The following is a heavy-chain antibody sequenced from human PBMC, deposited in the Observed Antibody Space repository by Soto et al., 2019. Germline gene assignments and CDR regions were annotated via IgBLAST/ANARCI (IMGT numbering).Heavy chain of an antibody. CDR1: GFTFGNYA. J-gene: IGHJ5*02. Sequence: GGSLRLSCVGSGFTFGNYAMSWVRQAPGKGLEWVSSITGIDGRTYYADSVKGRFTISRGNPKNTLYLQMNNLRAEDTAMFYCAKDRGPYCSGGICYPPSWFDPWGQGTQVTVSS. CDR3: AKDRGPYCSGGICYPPSWFDP. CDR2: ITGIDGRT. D-gene: IGHD2-15*01. V-gene: IGHV3-23*01.